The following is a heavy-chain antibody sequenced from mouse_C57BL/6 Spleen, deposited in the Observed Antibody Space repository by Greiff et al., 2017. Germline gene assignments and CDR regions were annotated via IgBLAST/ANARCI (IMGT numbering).Heavy chain of an antibody. CDR3: ARESAYYYGSSYGYFDV. Sequence: EVQLVESGPGLAKPSQTLSLTCSVTGYSITSDYWNWIRKFPGNKLEYMGYISYSGSTYYNPSLKSRISITRDTSKNQYYLQLNSVTTEDTATYYCARESAYYYGSSYGYFDVWGTGTTVTVSS. CDR2: ISYSGST. D-gene: IGHD1-1*01. V-gene: IGHV3-8*01. J-gene: IGHJ1*03. CDR1: GYSITSDY.